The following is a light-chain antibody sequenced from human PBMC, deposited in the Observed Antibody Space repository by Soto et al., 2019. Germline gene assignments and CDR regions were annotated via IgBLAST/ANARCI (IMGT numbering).Light chain of an antibody. Sequence: QAVVTQPPSASGTPGQRVTIPCSGSSSNIGTNTINWYKQLPGTAPKLLIYSNHQRPSGVPDRFSGSRSVTSGSLAISGLQSEDEGDYYCAAWDDSLNGPVFGGGTKVTVL. CDR1: SSNIGTNT. J-gene: IGLJ3*02. CDR3: AAWDDSLNGPV. V-gene: IGLV1-44*01. CDR2: SNH.